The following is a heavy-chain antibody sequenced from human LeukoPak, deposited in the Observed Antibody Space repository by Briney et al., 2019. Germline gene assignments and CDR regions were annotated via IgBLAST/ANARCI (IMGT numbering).Heavy chain of an antibody. CDR3: ARTIWFSSSPFDY. V-gene: IGHV3-73*01. J-gene: IGHJ4*02. CDR1: GFTFSGSA. CDR2: IRSKANSYAT. Sequence: GGSLRLSCAASGFTFSGSAMHWVRQASGKGLEWVGRIRSKANSYATAYAASVKGRFTISRDDSKNMAYLQMNSLRAEDTAVYYCARTIWFSSSPFDYWGQGTLVTVSS. D-gene: IGHD6-6*01.